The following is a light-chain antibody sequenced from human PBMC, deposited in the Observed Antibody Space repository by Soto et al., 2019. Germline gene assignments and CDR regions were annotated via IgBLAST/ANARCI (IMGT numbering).Light chain of an antibody. CDR1: QTVSSSY. CDR3: QQYGSSPRT. Sequence: ESVLTPSPGTLSLSPGERATLSCRASQTVSSSYLAWYQQKPGQAPRLLIYGASNRATGIPDRFGDSGSGADFTLTIIRLEPEDFALYYCQQYGSSPRTFGQGTKVEI. J-gene: IGKJ1*01. V-gene: IGKV3-20*01. CDR2: GAS.